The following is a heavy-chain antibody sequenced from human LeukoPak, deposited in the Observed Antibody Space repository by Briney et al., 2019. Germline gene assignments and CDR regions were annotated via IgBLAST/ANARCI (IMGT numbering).Heavy chain of an antibody. J-gene: IGHJ6*02. CDR1: GFTFSSYA. Sequence: GGSLRLSCAASGFTFSSYAMSWVRQAPGKGLEWVSAISGSGGSTYYADSVKGRFTISRDNSKNTLYLQMNSLRAEDTAVYYCARQHDSSTYYYVYYYAMDVWGQGTTVTVSS. V-gene: IGHV3-23*01. CDR2: ISGSGGST. D-gene: IGHD3-22*01. CDR3: ARQHDSSTYYYVYYYAMDV.